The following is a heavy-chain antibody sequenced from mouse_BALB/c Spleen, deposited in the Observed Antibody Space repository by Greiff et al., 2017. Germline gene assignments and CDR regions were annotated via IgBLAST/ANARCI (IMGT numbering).Heavy chain of an antibody. V-gene: IGHV2-6-7*01. CDR3: ARDPYYYGSSYGYFDV. D-gene: IGHD1-1*01. J-gene: IGHJ1*01. Sequence: VQLQQSGPGLVAPSQSLSITCTVSGFSLTGYGVNWVRQPPGKGLEWLGMIWGDGSTDYNSALKSRLSISKDNSKSQVFLKMNSLQTDDTARYYCARDPYYYGSSYGYFDVWGAGTTVTVSS. CDR1: GFSLTGYG. CDR2: IWGDGST.